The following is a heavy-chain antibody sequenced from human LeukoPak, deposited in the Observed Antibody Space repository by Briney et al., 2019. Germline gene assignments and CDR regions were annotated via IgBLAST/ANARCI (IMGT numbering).Heavy chain of an antibody. D-gene: IGHD3-10*01. CDR3: AREGYYGSGSPPSLYFDY. CDR1: GFTFSDYA. V-gene: IGHV3-30*03. CDR2: TSSDLNVK. Sequence: GGSLRLSRTVSGFTFSDYAMSWVRQAPGKGLEWVAVTSSDLNVKLYADSVKGRFTISRDNSRSTLYLQMNSLRPEDTAIYYCAREGYYGSGSPPSLYFDYWGQGTLVTVSS. J-gene: IGHJ4*02.